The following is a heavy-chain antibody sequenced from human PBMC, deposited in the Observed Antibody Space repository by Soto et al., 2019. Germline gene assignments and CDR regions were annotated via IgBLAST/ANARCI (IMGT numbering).Heavy chain of an antibody. CDR3: ARDWSYPSGGIDY. CDR2: ISPYSGNT. J-gene: IGHJ4*02. D-gene: IGHD6-25*01. CDR1: GYSFTNYG. Sequence: QVQLVQSGPEVKKPGASVKVSCKASGYSFTNYGISWVRQAPGQGLECMGWISPYSGNTNSAQKFRGRVTLTTDTSKSTAYMELRSLTSDDAAVYYCARDWSYPSGGIDYWGQGTLVTVSS. V-gene: IGHV1-18*01.